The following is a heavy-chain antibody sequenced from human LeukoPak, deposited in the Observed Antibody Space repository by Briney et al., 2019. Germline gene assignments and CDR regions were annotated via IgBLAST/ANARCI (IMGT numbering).Heavy chain of an antibody. V-gene: IGHV3-23*01. J-gene: IGHJ4*02. D-gene: IGHD3-9*01. CDR3: AKGAYYDILTGYYVDY. CDR1: GFTFRNHA. CDR2: ISGSGGST. Sequence: GGSLRLSCAASGFTFRNHAITWVRQAPGKGLEWVSVISGSGGSTYHADSVKGRFTISRDNSKNTLYLQMNSLRAGDTAVYYCAKGAYYDILTGYYVDYWGQGTLVTVSS.